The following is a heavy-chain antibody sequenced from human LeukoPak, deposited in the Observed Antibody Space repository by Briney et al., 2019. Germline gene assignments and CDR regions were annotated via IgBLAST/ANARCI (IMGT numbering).Heavy chain of an antibody. CDR3: ANSRVAAAGWRGYYYYGMDV. V-gene: IGHV3-30*18. J-gene: IGHJ6*02. D-gene: IGHD6-13*01. CDR1: GFTFSSCG. Sequence: GRSLRLSCAASGFTFSSCGMHWVRQAPGKGLEWVAVISYDGSNKYYADSVKGRFTISRDNSKNTLYLQMNSLRAEDTAVYYCANSRVAAAGWRGYYYYGMDVWGQGTTVTVSS. CDR2: ISYDGSNK.